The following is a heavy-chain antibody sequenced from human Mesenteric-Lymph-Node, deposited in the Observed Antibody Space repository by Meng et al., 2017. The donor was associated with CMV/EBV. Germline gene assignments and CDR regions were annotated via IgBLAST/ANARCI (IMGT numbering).Heavy chain of an antibody. CDR1: GFTFSSYY. V-gene: IGHV3-33*06. CDR3: AKDRSKFGSSWAPFDY. D-gene: IGHD6-13*01. CDR2: IWYDGSNK. J-gene: IGHJ4*02. Sequence: GGSLRLSCAASGFTFSSYYMSWIRQAPGKGLEWVAVIWYDGSNKYYADSVKGRFTISRDNSKNTLYLQMNSLRAEDTAVYYCAKDRSKFGSSWAPFDYWGQGTLVTVSS.